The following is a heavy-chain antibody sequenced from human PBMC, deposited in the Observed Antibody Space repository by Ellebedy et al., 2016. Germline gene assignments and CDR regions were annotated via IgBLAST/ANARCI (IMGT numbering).Heavy chain of an antibody. CDR3: ASRHKEPATGSAYYYYGLDV. CDR2: IYNNGKT. J-gene: IGHJ6*01. CDR1: GGSINTYY. D-gene: IGHD3-10*01. Sequence: GSLRLSXTVSGGSINTYYWSWIRQAPGKGLEWIANIYNNGKTNYNAALKSRVTISEDTSKNQFSLKLSSVTAADTAVYYCASRHKEPATGSAYYYYGLDVWGQGTTVTVSS. V-gene: IGHV4-59*01.